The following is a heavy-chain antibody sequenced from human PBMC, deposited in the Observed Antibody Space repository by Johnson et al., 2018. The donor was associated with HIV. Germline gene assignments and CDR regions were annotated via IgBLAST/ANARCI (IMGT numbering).Heavy chain of an antibody. Sequence: EVQLLESGGGVVQPGRSLRLSCAASGFTFTNACMTWVRQAPGKGLAWVGRIKSKTDGGTTDYAATVKGRFTLSRDDSKSMVYLQMNRLKSDDTAVYYCARDREEYSSGWAEGRAFDIWGQGTMVTVSS. CDR2: IKSKTDGGTT. CDR1: GFTFTNAC. J-gene: IGHJ3*02. D-gene: IGHD6-19*01. CDR3: ARDREEYSSGWAEGRAFDI. V-gene: IGHV3-15*01.